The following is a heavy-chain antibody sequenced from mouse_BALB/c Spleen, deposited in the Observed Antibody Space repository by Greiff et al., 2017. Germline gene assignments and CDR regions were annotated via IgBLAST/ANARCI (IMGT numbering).Heavy chain of an antibody. Sequence: EVKLMESGGGLVQPGGSRKLSGAASGFPLGSFGMNWVRQAPEKGLGWVAYISSGSSTIYYADTVKGRFTISRDNPKNTLFLQMTSLRSEDTAMYYCARSGGNLYAMDYWGQGTSVTVSS. CDR3: ARSGGNLYAMDY. D-gene: IGHD2-1*01. V-gene: IGHV5-17*02. J-gene: IGHJ4*01. CDR1: GFPLGSFG. CDR2: ISSGSSTI.